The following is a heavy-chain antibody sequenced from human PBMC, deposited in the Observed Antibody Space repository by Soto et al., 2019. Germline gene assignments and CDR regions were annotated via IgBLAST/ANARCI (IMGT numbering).Heavy chain of an antibody. D-gene: IGHD6-13*01. CDR3: ARDNGLAGSFDP. Sequence: GGSLRLPCAASGFTFSSYSMNWVRQAPGKGPEWISYITSSSTTIFYADSVKGRFTISRDNAKNSLYLQMNSLRDEDTAVYYCARDNGLAGSFDPWGQGTLVTVSS. J-gene: IGHJ5*02. CDR1: GFTFSSYS. CDR2: ITSSSTTI. V-gene: IGHV3-48*02.